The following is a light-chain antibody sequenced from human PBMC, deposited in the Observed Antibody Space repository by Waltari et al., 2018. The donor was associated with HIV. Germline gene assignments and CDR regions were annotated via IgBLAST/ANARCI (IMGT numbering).Light chain of an antibody. J-gene: IGLJ1*01. Sequence: SYELTQPPSVSVSPGQTVSITCSGDKLGNKYASWYQQKPGQSPVLVMYQDTKRPSGIPERFSGSNSGNTATLTISGTQAVDEADYYCQAWDRSTAYVFGTGTKVTVL. CDR3: QAWDRSTAYV. V-gene: IGLV3-1*01. CDR2: QDT. CDR1: KLGNKY.